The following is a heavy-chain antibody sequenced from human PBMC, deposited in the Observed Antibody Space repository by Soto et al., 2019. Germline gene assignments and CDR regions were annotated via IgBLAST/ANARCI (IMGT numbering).Heavy chain of an antibody. J-gene: IGHJ4*02. CDR3: AAAADCSGGSCSPGDY. V-gene: IGHV1-58*01. CDR2: IVVGSGNT. Sequence: SVKVSCKASGFTFTSSAVQWVRQARGQRLEWIGWIVVGSGNTNYAQKFQERVTITRDMSTSTAYMELSSLRSEDTAVYYCAAAADCSGGSCSPGDYWGQGTLVTVSS. D-gene: IGHD2-15*01. CDR1: GFTFTSSA.